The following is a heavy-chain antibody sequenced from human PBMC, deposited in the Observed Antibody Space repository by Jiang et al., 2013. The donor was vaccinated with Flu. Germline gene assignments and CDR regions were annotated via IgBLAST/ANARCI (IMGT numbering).Heavy chain of an antibody. CDR1: GFSLSNARMG. CDR2: IFSNDEK. CDR3: ARTSGWYDYWYFDL. J-gene: IGHJ2*01. Sequence: TLTLTCTVSGFSLSNARMGVSWIRQPPGKALEWLAHIFSNDEKSYSTSLKSRLTISKDTSKSQVVLTMTNMDPVDTATYYCARTSGWYDYWYFDLWGRGTLVTVSS. D-gene: IGHD6-19*01. V-gene: IGHV2-26*01.